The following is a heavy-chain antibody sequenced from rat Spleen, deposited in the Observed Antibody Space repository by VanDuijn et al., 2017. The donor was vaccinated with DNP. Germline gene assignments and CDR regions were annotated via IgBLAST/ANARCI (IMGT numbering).Heavy chain of an antibody. CDR3: AGYYYDGSYYYGNFDY. Sequence: EVQLVESGGGLVQPGRSLKLSCVASGFNFNDHWMGWVRQAPTKGLEWVASISTGGGNTYYQGSVKGRFTISRDNAKTTLYLQMDSLRSEDTATYYCAGYYYDGSYYYGNFDYWGQGVMVTVSS. J-gene: IGHJ2*01. D-gene: IGHD1-12*02. CDR1: GFNFNDHW. V-gene: IGHV5-25*01. CDR2: ISTGGGNT.